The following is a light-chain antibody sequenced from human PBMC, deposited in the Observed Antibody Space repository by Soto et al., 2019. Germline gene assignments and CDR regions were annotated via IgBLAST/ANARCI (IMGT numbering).Light chain of an antibody. Sequence: QSALTQPASASGSPGQSITISCSGTSSDVGGYNFVSWYQHHPVTAPKLMIYDVSHRPSGVSHRFSGSKSGNTASLTISGLHAEAEAYYYCSSYTSMSTLVFGGGTKLTVL. CDR3: SSYTSMSTLV. J-gene: IGLJ2*01. CDR1: SSDVGGYNF. V-gene: IGLV2-14*03. CDR2: DVS.